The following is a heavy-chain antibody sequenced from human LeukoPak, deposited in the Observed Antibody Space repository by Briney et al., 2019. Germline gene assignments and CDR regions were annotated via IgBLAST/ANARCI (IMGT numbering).Heavy chain of an antibody. CDR2: ISYDANIGSNK. D-gene: IGHD1-26*01. Sequence: GRSLRLSCATSGFTFSRYAMHWVRQAPGKGLEWVALISYDANIGSNKYYADSVKGRFTISRDNSKNTLYLQMNSLRAEDTAVYYCARGFVASKRLVGAAGYGMDVWGQGTTVTVSS. CDR1: GFTFSRYA. CDR3: ARGFVASKRLVGAAGYGMDV. J-gene: IGHJ6*02. V-gene: IGHV3-30-3*01.